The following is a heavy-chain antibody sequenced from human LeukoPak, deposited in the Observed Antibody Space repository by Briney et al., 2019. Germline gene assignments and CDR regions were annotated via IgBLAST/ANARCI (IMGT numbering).Heavy chain of an antibody. Sequence: GGSLRLSCAASGFTFSTYSGNWIRQAPGKGLEWVSSISDDSNYIFYADSVEGRFTISRDNAKNSLYLQMSSLTAEDSAVYYCASRRGSNRPFDYWGQGTLVTVSS. V-gene: IGHV3-21*01. CDR1: GFTFSTYS. D-gene: IGHD1-26*01. CDR3: ASRRGSNRPFDY. J-gene: IGHJ4*02. CDR2: ISDDSNYI.